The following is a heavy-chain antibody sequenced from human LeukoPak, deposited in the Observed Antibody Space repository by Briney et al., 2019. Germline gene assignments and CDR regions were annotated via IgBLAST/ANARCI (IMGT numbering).Heavy chain of an antibody. V-gene: IGHV1-69*01. J-gene: IGHJ5*02. CDR2: IIPIFGTP. D-gene: IGHD1-26*01. CDR3: AKASGSGSYNWFDP. CDR1: GDTFSSYA. Sequence: SVKVSCKASGDTFSSYAISWVRQAPGQGLEWMGGIIPIFGTPNYAQKFQGRVTITADESTSTAYMELSSLRSEDTAVYYCAKASGSGSYNWFDPWGQGTLVTVSS.